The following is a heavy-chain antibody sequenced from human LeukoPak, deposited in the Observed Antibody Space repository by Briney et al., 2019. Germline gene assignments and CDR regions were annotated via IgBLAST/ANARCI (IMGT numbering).Heavy chain of an antibody. J-gene: IGHJ4*02. CDR1: GGSFSSYY. CDR2: IYYSGST. CDR3: ASLGGIAVAGTFDY. V-gene: IGHV4-59*08. D-gene: IGHD6-19*01. Sequence: SETLSLTCTVSGGSFSSYYWSWTRQPPGKGLEWIGYIYYSGSTNYNPSLKSRVTISVDTSKNQFSLKLSSVTAADTAVYYCASLGGIAVAGTFDYWGQGTLVTVSS.